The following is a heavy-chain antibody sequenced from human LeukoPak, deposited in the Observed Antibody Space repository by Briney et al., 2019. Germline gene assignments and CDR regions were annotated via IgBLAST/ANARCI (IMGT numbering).Heavy chain of an antibody. CDR2: IYHSGST. CDR1: GYSISSGYY. V-gene: IGHV4-38-2*02. Sequence: SETLSLTCTVSGYSISSGYYWGWIRQPPGKGLEWIGSIYHSGSTYYNPSLKSRVTISVDTSKNQFSLKLSSVTAADTAVYYCAKVAMIVVVISGAFDIWGQGTMVTVSS. J-gene: IGHJ3*02. D-gene: IGHD3-22*01. CDR3: AKVAMIVVVISGAFDI.